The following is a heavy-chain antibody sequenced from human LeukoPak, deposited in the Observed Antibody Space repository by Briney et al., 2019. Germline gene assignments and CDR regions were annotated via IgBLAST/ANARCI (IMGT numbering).Heavy chain of an antibody. D-gene: IGHD3-16*01. CDR2: IYYSGST. J-gene: IGHJ5*02. CDR1: GGSISSSSYY. V-gene: IGHV4-39*01. Sequence: SETLXLTCTVYGGSISSSSYYWGWGRQPPGKGGEWVGSIYYSGSTYDNPSLKSRVTISVDTSKNQFSLKLSSVTAADTAVYYCASPCLRPFTWFDPWGQGTLVTVSS. CDR3: ASPCLRPFTWFDP.